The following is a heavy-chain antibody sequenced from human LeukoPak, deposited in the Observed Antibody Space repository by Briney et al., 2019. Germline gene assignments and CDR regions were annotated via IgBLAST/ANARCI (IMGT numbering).Heavy chain of an antibody. CDR3: SGERAGTTIDY. D-gene: IGHD1-1*01. V-gene: IGHV1-69*06. J-gene: IGHJ4*02. CDR1: GGTFSSYD. Sequence: GASVKVSCKASGGTFSSYDISWVRQAPGQGLEWMGGIMPMFGKTNYAQKFQGRVTTTADKAMSTAYMELSSLRSEDTAVYFCSGERAGTTIDYWGQGTLVTVSS. CDR2: IMPMFGKT.